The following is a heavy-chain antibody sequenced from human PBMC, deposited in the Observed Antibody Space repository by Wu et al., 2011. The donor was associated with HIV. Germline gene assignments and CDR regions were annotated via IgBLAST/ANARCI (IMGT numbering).Heavy chain of an antibody. Sequence: QVQLVQSGAEVKKPGASVKVSCKASGYTFTGYYMHWVRQAPGQGLEWMGWINPNSGGTNYAQTFQGRVSMTRDTSISTAYMELSRLRSDDTAVYYCARVSVILGDVFDIWGQGTMVTVSS. CDR3: ARVSVILGDVFDI. CDR2: INPNSGGT. V-gene: IGHV1-2*02. CDR1: GYTFTGYY. D-gene: IGHD7-27*01. J-gene: IGHJ3*02.